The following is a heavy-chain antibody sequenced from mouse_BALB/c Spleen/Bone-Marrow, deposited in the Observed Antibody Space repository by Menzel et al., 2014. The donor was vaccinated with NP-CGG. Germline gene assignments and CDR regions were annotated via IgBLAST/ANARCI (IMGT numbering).Heavy chain of an antibody. Sequence: VQLQQSGTELVKPGASVKLSCKASGYTFTTYYIYWVKQRAGQGPEWIGEINPSNGGTNFNEKYKSKATLTVDKSSSTSYMQLSSLTSEDSAVYYCTRDGHNYYAMDYWGQGTSVTVSS. J-gene: IGHJ4*01. CDR1: GYTFTTYY. CDR2: INPSNGGT. CDR3: TRDGHNYYAMDY. D-gene: IGHD2-3*01. V-gene: IGHV1-53*01.